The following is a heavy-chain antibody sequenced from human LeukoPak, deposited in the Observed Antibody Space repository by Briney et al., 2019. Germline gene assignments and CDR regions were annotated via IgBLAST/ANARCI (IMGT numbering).Heavy chain of an antibody. CDR1: GGSISSYY. D-gene: IGHD3-10*01. J-gene: IGHJ6*02. V-gene: IGHV4-59*01. Sequence: PSETLSLTCTVSGGSISSYYWSWIRQPPGKGLEWIGYIYYSGSTNYNPSLKSRVTISVDTSKNQFSLKLSSVTAADTAVYYCARVTLWFGVSVGMDVWGQGTTVTASS. CDR3: ARVTLWFGVSVGMDV. CDR2: IYYSGST.